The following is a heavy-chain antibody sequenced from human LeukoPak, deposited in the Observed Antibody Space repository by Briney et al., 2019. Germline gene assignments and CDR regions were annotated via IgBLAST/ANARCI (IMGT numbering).Heavy chain of an antibody. J-gene: IGHJ4*02. CDR1: GFTFSSYS. CDR3: AKRGVVIRVILVGFHKEAYYFDS. D-gene: IGHD3-22*01. CDR2: ISSSSSTI. Sequence: GGSLRLSCAASGFTFSSYSMNWVRQAPGKGLEWVSYISSSSSTIYYADSVKGRFTISRDNSRNTLYLQMNSLRGEDTAVYFCAKRGVVIRVILVGFHKEAYYFDSWGQGALVTVSS. V-gene: IGHV3-48*01.